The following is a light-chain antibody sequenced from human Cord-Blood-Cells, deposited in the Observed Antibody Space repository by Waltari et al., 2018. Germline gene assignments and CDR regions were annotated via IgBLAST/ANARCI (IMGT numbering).Light chain of an antibody. Sequence: QSVLTQPPSVSGAPGQRVTISCTGSSSNIGAGYDVHWYQQLPGTAPKPLRYGNSTRPSGVPDRFSGSKSGTSASLAITGLQAEDEADYYCQSYDSSLSGSVFGGGTKLTVL. J-gene: IGLJ3*02. CDR3: QSYDSSLSGSV. CDR2: GNS. V-gene: IGLV1-40*01. CDR1: SSNIGAGYD.